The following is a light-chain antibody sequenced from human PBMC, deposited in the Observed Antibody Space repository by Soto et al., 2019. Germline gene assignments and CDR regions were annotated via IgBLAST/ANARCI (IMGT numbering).Light chain of an antibody. CDR3: TSYTSTSTYV. J-gene: IGLJ1*01. CDR1: SSDVGRSNH. CDR2: EVS. Sequence: QSVLTQPPSVSGSPGQSVTISCTGTSSDVGRSNHVSWYQQPPGTAPKLMIYEVSNLLSGVLDRFSGSKSGSTASLTVSGLQAEDEADYYCTSYTSTSTYVFGTGTKVTVL. V-gene: IGLV2-18*02.